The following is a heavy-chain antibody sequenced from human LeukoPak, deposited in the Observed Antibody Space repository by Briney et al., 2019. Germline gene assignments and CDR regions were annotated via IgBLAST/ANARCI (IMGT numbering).Heavy chain of an antibody. CDR2: IDTKTGNP. CDR1: GYTFGSCA. D-gene: IGHD3-22*01. J-gene: IGHJ4*02. Sequence: EASVKVSCKASGYTFGSCAINWVRQAPGQGLEYMGWIDTKTGNPTYAQGFTGRFVFSLDTSVSTAYLQISSLKAEDTAVYYCAIHPSDSSGYFSYWGQGALVTVSS. V-gene: IGHV7-4-1*02. CDR3: AIHPSDSSGYFSY.